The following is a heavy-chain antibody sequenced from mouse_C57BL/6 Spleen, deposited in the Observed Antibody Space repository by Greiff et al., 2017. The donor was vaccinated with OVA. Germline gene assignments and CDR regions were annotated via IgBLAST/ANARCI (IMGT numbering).Heavy chain of an antibody. J-gene: IGHJ4*01. CDR3: ARDWDAMDY. V-gene: IGHV1-85*01. Sequence: VKLQQSGPELVKPGASVKLSCKASGYTFTSYDINWVKQRPGQGLEWIGWIYPRAGSTKYNEKFKGKATLTVDTSSSTAYMELHSLTSEDSAVYFCARDWDAMDYWGQGTSVTVSS. CDR1: GYTFTSYD. D-gene: IGHD4-1*01. CDR2: IYPRAGST.